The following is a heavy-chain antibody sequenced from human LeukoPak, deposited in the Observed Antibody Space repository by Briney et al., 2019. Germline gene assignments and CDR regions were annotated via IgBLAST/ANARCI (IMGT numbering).Heavy chain of an antibody. Sequence: ASVKVSYKASGYAFTDYYMHWVRQAPGQGLEWMGWINPKSGGTNFAQKFQGRVTMTRDPSISTAYMELSRLRSDDTAVYFCARDDILNGYSDYWGQGTLVTVSP. CDR1: GYAFTDYY. CDR2: INPKSGGT. D-gene: IGHD3-9*01. V-gene: IGHV1-2*02. CDR3: ARDDILNGYSDY. J-gene: IGHJ4*02.